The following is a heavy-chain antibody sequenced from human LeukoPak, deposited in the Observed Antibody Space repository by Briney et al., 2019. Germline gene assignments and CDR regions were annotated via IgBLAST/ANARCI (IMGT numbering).Heavy chain of an antibody. V-gene: IGHV3-9*01. CDR1: GFTFDDYA. CDR2: ISWNSGSI. D-gene: IGHD3-10*02. Sequence: PGGSLRLSCAASGFTFDDYAMHWVRQAPGKGLEWVSGISWNSGSIVYADSVKGRFTISRDNAKNSLYLQMNSLRAEDTALYYCAKGVGPVTVYYFDYWGQGTLVTVSS. J-gene: IGHJ4*02. CDR3: AKGVGPVTVYYFDY.